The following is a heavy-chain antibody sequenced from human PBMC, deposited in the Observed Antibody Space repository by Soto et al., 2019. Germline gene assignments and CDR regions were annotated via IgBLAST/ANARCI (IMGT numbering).Heavy chain of an antibody. V-gene: IGHV3-23*01. CDR1: NFAFTDA. J-gene: IGHJ4*02. Sequence: HPGGSLRLSCVASNFAFTDAYMNWVRQAPGKGLEWVSAISGSGGSTYYADSVKGRFTISRDNSKNTLYLQMNSLRAEDTAVYYCAKDLAHSYGHGDYWGQGTLVTVSS. D-gene: IGHD5-18*01. CDR2: ISGSGGST. CDR3: AKDLAHSYGHGDY.